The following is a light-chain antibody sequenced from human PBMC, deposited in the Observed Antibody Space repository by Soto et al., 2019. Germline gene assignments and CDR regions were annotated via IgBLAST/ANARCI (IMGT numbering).Light chain of an antibody. J-gene: IGLJ1*01. Sequence: QSVLTQPPSASGSPGQSVTISCTGTSSDVGGYNYVSWYQQHPSKAPKLMIYEVSKRPSGVPDRFSGSKSGNTASLTVSGLQAEDEADYYCRSYAGSNNYVFGTGTKVTVL. CDR2: EVS. CDR1: SSDVGGYNY. V-gene: IGLV2-8*01. CDR3: RSYAGSNNYV.